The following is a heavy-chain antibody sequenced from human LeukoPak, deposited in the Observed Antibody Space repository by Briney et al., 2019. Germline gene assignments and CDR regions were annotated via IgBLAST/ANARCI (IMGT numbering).Heavy chain of an antibody. CDR1: GGTFSSYA. J-gene: IGHJ4*02. CDR2: IIPIFGTA. Sequence: GASVTVSCKASGGTFSSYAISWVRQAPGQGLEWMGGIIPIFGTANYAQKFQGRVTITADESTSTAYMELSSLRSEDTAVYYCARTPLSDCGGLRFDFWGQGTLVTVSS. D-gene: IGHD2-21*01. CDR3: ARTPLSDCGGLRFDF. V-gene: IGHV1-69*13.